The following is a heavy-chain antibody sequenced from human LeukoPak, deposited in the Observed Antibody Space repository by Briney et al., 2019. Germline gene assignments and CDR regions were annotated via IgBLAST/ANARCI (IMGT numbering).Heavy chain of an antibody. CDR1: GGSISSYY. CDR3: ARHRDSGSDYYFDY. J-gene: IGHJ4*02. V-gene: IGHV4-59*08. CDR2: IYYSGST. D-gene: IGHD5-12*01. Sequence: TSETLSLTCTVSGGSISSYYWSWIRQPPGKGLEWIGYIYYSGSTHSNPSLKSRLTISVDTSKNEFSLKLSSVTAADTAVYYCARHRDSGSDYYFDYWGQGTLVTVSS.